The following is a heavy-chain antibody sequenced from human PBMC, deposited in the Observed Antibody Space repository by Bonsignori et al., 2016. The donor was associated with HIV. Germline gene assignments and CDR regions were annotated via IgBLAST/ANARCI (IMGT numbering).Heavy chain of an antibody. J-gene: IGHJ4*02. D-gene: IGHD3-16*01. Sequence: QVQLQESGPGLVKPSQTLSLTCDVSGGSISSPGYYWSWIRQHPGKDLEWIGFISYSGSTYYTASLKSRVTMSVDTSKNQFSLNLYSVTAADTAVYYCARDRAGRRGTFDFWGQGKLVTVSS. CDR3: ARDRAGRRGTFDF. CDR1: GGSISSPGYY. CDR2: ISYSGST. V-gene: IGHV4-31*11.